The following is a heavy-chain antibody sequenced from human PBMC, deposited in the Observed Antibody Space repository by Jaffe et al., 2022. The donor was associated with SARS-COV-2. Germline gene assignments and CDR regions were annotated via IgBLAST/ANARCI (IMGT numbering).Heavy chain of an antibody. V-gene: IGHV5-51*01. D-gene: IGHD4-17*01. CDR2: IYPGDSHA. CDR1: GYDFTNFW. Sequence: VQLVQSGAEVKKPGESLKISCKASGYDFTNFWIAWVRQTPGKGLEWMGLIYPGDSHARYSPSFQGQVAFSVDKSITTAYLQWSSLKASDTAMYYCRTTVAYNVDVWGQGTTVTVSS. J-gene: IGHJ6*02. CDR3: RTTVAYNVDV.